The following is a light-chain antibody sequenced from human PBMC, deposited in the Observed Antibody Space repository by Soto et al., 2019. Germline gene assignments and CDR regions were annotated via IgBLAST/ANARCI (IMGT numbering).Light chain of an antibody. CDR1: QSVSNN. V-gene: IGKV3D-15*01. J-gene: IGKJ1*01. CDR2: GSS. CDR3: HHYNDWPPWT. Sequence: EIVLTQSPATLSLSPGERATLSCRASQSVSNNNLAWYQQKPGQAPRLLISGSSNRATGIPARFSGSGSGTEFTLTISSLQSEDFAVYYCHHYNDWPPWTFGQGTKVEIK.